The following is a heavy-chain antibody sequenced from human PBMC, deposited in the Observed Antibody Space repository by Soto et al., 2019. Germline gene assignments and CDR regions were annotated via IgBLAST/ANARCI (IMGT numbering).Heavy chain of an antibody. J-gene: IGHJ4*02. D-gene: IGHD3-22*01. Sequence: SETLSLTCTVSGGSISSYYWSWIRQPPGKGLEWIGYIYYSGSTNYNPSLKSRVTISVDTSKNQFSLKLSSVTAADTAVYYCARVTNYYDSSGYYYFDYWGQGTRGTVSS. CDR2: IYYSGST. CDR3: ARVTNYYDSSGYYYFDY. CDR1: GGSISSYY. V-gene: IGHV4-59*12.